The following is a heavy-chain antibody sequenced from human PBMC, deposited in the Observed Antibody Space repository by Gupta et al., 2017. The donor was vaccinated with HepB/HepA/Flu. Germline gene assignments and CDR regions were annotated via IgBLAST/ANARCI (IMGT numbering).Heavy chain of an antibody. CDR3: ARDKFGRVRGIDY. J-gene: IGHJ4*02. CDR2: IWYDGSNK. CDR1: GFTFSSYG. V-gene: IGHV3-33*01. Sequence: QVQLVESGGGVVQPGRSLRLSCAASGFTFSSYGMPWVRQAPGKGLEWVAVIWYDGSNKYYADSVKGRFTISRDNSKNTLYLQMNSLRAEDTAVYYCARDKFGRVRGIDYWGQGTLVTVSS. D-gene: IGHD3-10*01.